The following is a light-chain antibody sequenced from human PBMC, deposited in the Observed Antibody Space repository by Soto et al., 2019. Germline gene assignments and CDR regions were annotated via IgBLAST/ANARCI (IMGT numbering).Light chain of an antibody. CDR3: AAWDDSLTGHVV. V-gene: IGLV1-44*01. CDR2: NNN. J-gene: IGLJ2*01. CDR1: SSNIGSNT. Sequence: QLVLTQPPSASGTPGQRVTISCSGSSSNIGSNTVNWYQQLPGTAPKLLIYNNNQRPSGVPDRFSGSKSGTSASLAISGLQSEDEADYYCAAWDDSLTGHVVFGGGTKLTVL.